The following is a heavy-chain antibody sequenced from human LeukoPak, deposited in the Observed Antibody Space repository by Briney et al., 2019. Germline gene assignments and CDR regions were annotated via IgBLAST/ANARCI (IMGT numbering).Heavy chain of an antibody. CDR3: ARGGLTGTTIPYFDY. V-gene: IGHV3-74*01. Sequence: GGSLRLSCTVSEFTFSSYWMHWVRQPPGKGLVWVSRINSDGSSTSYADAVKGRFTISRDNAKNTLYLRMNSLRAEDTAVYYCARGGLTGTTIPYFDYWGQGTLVTVSS. CDR2: INSDGSST. D-gene: IGHD1-7*01. CDR1: EFTFSSYW. J-gene: IGHJ4*02.